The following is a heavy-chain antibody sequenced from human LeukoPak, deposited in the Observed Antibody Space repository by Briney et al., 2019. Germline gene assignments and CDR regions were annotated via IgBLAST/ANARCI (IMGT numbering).Heavy chain of an antibody. D-gene: IGHD3-10*01. J-gene: IGHJ6*03. V-gene: IGHV1-8*03. CDR3: ARGPAWVRYMDV. Sequence: ASVKVSCTASGYTFTSYDINWVRQATGQGLEWMGWMNPNSGNTGYAQKFQGRVTITRNTSISTAYMELSSLRSEDTAVYYCARGPAWVRYMDVWGKGTTVTVSS. CDR2: MNPNSGNT. CDR1: GYTFTSYD.